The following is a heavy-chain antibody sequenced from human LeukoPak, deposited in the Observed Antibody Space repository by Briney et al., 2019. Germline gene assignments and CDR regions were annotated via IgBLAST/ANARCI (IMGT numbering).Heavy chain of an antibody. CDR3: ASSSDSSGYRWGSIDY. V-gene: IGHV4-59*01. D-gene: IGHD3-22*01. CDR2: IYYSGST. Sequence: SETLSLTCTVSGGSISSYYWSWIRQPPGKGLEWIGYIYYSGSTNYNPSLKSRVTISVDTSKNQFSLKLSSVTAADTAVYYCASSSDSSGYRWGSIDYWGQGTLVTVSS. CDR1: GGSISSYY. J-gene: IGHJ4*02.